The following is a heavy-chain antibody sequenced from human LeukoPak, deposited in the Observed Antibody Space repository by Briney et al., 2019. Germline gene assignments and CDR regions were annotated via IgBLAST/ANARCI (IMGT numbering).Heavy chain of an antibody. Sequence: PSVTLSLKCDFYGGPFSGYYWSWIRQPPGKRLEWIGEINHSGSTNYNPSLKSRVTISVDTSKNQFSLKLSSVTAADTAVYYCARPNWNNWFDPWGQGTLVTVSS. V-gene: IGHV4-34*01. D-gene: IGHD1-1*01. CDR3: ARPNWNNWFDP. CDR2: INHSGST. CDR1: GGPFSGYY. J-gene: IGHJ5*02.